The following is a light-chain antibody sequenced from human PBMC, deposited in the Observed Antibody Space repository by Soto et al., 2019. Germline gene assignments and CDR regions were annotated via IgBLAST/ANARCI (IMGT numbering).Light chain of an antibody. CDR3: QQYDASPLT. CDR1: QTVRNW. CDR2: KAS. J-gene: IGKJ2*01. Sequence: DIQMTQSPSTLSASVGDRAIITCRASQTVRNWLAWFQQKPGEAPKLLIYKASRLESGVPSRFSGSGYGKEFTLTITNLVPGDSATYFCQQYDASPLTFGQGTKVDIX. V-gene: IGKV1-5*03.